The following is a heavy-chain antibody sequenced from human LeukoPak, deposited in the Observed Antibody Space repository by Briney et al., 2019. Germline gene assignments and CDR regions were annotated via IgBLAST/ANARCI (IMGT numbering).Heavy chain of an antibody. CDR2: ISWDGGST. CDR1: GFMFDDYS. D-gene: IGHD3-16*01. J-gene: IGHJ2*01. V-gene: IGHV3-43*01. CDR3: ARDGGVYWYFDL. Sequence: GGSLRLSCAASGFMFDDYSMHWVRQAPGKGLEWVSLISWDGGSTHYADSVEGRFTISRDNSKKSLYLQINSLRAEDTAVYYCARDGGVYWYFDLWGRGTLVTVSS.